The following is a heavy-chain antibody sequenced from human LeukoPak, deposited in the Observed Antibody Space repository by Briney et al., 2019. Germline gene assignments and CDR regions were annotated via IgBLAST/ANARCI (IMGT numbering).Heavy chain of an antibody. V-gene: IGHV4-30-4*01. D-gene: IGHD3-22*01. CDR2: ISYSGST. Sequence: SQTLSLTCTVSGGSISGGDYYWSWVRQPPGKSLEWSGYISYSGSTYYNLSLKSRVTISVDMSKNQFFLNLSSVTAADTAVYYCVRVTPGYYYLYSFDYWGQGTLVTVSS. CDR1: GGSISGGDYY. CDR3: VRVTPGYYYLYSFDY. J-gene: IGHJ4*02.